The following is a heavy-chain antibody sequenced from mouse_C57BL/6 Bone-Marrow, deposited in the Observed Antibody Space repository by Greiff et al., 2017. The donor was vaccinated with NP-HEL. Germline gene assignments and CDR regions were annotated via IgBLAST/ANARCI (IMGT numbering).Heavy chain of an antibody. CDR2: ISDGGSYT. J-gene: IGHJ1*03. D-gene: IGHD1-1*01. Sequence: EVKLVESGGGLVKPGGSLKLSCAASGFTFSSYAMSWVRQTPEKRLEWVATISDGGSYTYYPDNVKGRFTISRDNAKNNLYLQMSHLKYEDTAMYYCARDGISYGRSYWYFDVWGTGTTVTVSS. V-gene: IGHV5-4*03. CDR3: ARDGISYGRSYWYFDV. CDR1: GFTFSSYA.